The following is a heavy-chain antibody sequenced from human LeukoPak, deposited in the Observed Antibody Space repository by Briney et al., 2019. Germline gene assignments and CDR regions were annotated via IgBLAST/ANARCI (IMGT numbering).Heavy chain of an antibody. CDR3: AREVGTLDY. Sequence: GGSLRLFCAASGFIFSSYGMHWVRQAPGKGLVWVSRINSDGSNTRYVDSVKGRFTISRDNAKNTLYLQMNSLRAEDTAVYYCAREVGTLDYWGQGTLVTVSS. D-gene: IGHD5-12*01. CDR1: GFIFSSYG. J-gene: IGHJ4*02. V-gene: IGHV3-74*01. CDR2: INSDGSNT.